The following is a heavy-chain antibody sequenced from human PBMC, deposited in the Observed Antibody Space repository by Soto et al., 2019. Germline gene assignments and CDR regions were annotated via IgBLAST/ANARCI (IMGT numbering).Heavy chain of an antibody. D-gene: IGHD6-13*01. CDR1: GGSFSGYY. Sequence: QVQLQQWGAGLLKPSETLSLTCAVYGGSFSGYYWSWIRQPPGKGLEWIGEINHSGSTNYNPSLKSRVTISVDTSKNQFPRKLSSVTAADTAVYYCARPAIAAAVSAFDYWGQGTLVTVSS. V-gene: IGHV4-34*01. CDR2: INHSGST. J-gene: IGHJ4*02. CDR3: ARPAIAAAVSAFDY.